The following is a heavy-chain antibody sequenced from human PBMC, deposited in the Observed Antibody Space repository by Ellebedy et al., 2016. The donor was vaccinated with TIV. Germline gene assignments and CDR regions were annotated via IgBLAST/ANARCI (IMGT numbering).Heavy chain of an antibody. Sequence: PGGSLRLSCGASGFNFRNYHMHWVRQAPGKGLEWVALIWVNGRLKYYADSVKGRFSISRDNFRNALYLQINALRDDDTGVYYCAREVEGGQGDMDVWGQGTTVTVSS. J-gene: IGHJ6*02. CDR3: AREVEGGQGDMDV. V-gene: IGHV3-33*01. D-gene: IGHD1-26*01. CDR1: GFNFRNYH. CDR2: IWVNGRLK.